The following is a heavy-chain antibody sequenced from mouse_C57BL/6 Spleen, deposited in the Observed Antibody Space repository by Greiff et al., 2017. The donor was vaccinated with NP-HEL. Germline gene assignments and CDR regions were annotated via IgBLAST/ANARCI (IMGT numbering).Heavy chain of an antibody. CDR2: IDPENGTT. Sequence: EVQLQQSVAELVRPGASVKLSCTASGFNITNTYMHWVQQRPEKGLEWIGRIDPENGTTKYAPKFQGKATITADTSSNTAYLQLSSLTAEYTAIYYGARVTTVVGMDYWGQGTSVTVSS. J-gene: IGHJ4*01. D-gene: IGHD1-1*01. CDR1: GFNITNTY. V-gene: IGHV14-3*01. CDR3: ARVTTVVGMDY.